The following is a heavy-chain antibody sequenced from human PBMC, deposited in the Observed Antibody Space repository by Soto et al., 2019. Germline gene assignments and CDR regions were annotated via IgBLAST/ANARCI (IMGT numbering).Heavy chain of an antibody. Sequence: PSETMSLTCAVYGGYFSGYYWSWIRQPTGKGLEWIGEINHSGSTNYNPSLKSRVTISVDTSKNQFSLKLSSVTAADTAVYYCATKAFNFWSGFPEGYIDVWGKGTTVTVSS. V-gene: IGHV4-34*01. CDR2: INHSGST. D-gene: IGHD3-3*01. CDR1: GGYFSGYY. CDR3: ATKAFNFWSGFPEGYIDV. J-gene: IGHJ6*03.